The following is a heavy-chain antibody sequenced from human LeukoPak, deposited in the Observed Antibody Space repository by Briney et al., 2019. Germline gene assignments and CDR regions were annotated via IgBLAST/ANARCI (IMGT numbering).Heavy chain of an antibody. V-gene: IGHV4-39*07. D-gene: IGHD6-13*01. CDR1: GGSISSSSYY. CDR2: IYYSGST. Sequence: SETLTLPCSVSGGSISSSSYYGGSICQPPGKGLEWFGSIYYSGSTYYHPSLKSRVTISVDTSKNQFSLKLSSVAAADTAVYCCARTYSSSWPFDPWGQGTLVTVSS. CDR3: ARTYSSSWPFDP. J-gene: IGHJ5*02.